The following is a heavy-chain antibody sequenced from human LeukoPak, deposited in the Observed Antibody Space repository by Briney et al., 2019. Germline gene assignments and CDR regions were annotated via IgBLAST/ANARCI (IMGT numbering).Heavy chain of an antibody. Sequence: EASVKVSFKASGYTFTGYYMHWVRQAPGQGLEWMGWINPNSGGTNYAQKFQGRVTMTRDTSISTAYMELSRLRSDDTAVYYCARAIAVAGLYYFDYWGQGTLVTVSS. D-gene: IGHD6-19*01. CDR1: GYTFTGYY. J-gene: IGHJ4*02. V-gene: IGHV1-2*02. CDR2: INPNSGGT. CDR3: ARAIAVAGLYYFDY.